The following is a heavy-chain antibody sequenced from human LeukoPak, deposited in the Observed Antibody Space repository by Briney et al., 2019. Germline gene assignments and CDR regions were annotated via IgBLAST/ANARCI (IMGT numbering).Heavy chain of an antibody. V-gene: IGHV3-30*02. Sequence: GGSLRLSCAASGFTFSSYGMHWVRQAPGKGLEWVAFIRYDGSNKYYADSVKGRFTISRDNSKNTLYLHVNSLRPEDTAVYYCARVMDCSSTSCYDVGFDYWGQGTLVTVSS. CDR1: GFTFSSYG. D-gene: IGHD2-2*01. J-gene: IGHJ4*02. CDR2: IRYDGSNK. CDR3: ARVMDCSSTSCYDVGFDY.